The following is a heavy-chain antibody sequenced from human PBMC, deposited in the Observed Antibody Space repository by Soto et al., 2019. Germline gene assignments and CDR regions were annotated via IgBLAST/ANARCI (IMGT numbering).Heavy chain of an antibody. CDR2: IYYSGST. J-gene: IGHJ5*02. CDR1: GGSVSSGSYY. CDR3: AIDEGYCSGGSCYPNWFDP. Sequence: SETLSLTCTVSGGSVSSGSYYWSWIRQPPGKGLEWIGYIYYSGSTNYNPSLKSRVTISVDTSKNQFSLKLSSVTAADTAVYYCAIDEGYCSGGSCYPNWFDPWGQGTLVTVSS. D-gene: IGHD2-15*01. V-gene: IGHV4-61*01.